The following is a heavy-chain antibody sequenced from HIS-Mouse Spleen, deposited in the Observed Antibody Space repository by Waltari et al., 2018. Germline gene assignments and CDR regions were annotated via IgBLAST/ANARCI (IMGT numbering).Heavy chain of an antibody. J-gene: IGHJ4*02. CDR3: ARIAEGYSSGWYALEY. V-gene: IGHV2-70*15. Sequence: QVTLRESGPALVKPTQTLTLTCTFSGFSLSTSGMCVSWIRQPPGKALEWLARIDWDDDKYYSTSLKPRLTISKDTSKNQVILTMTNMDPVDTATYYCARIAEGYSSGWYALEYWGQGTLVTVSS. D-gene: IGHD6-19*01. CDR2: IDWDDDK. CDR1: GFSLSTSGMC.